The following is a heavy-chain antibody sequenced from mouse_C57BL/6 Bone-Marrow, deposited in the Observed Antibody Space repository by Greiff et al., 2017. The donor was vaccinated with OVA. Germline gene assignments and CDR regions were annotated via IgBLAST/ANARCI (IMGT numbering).Heavy chain of an antibody. CDR3: ASPYGYDDAY. D-gene: IGHD2-2*01. J-gene: IGHJ3*01. CDR2: IYPRSGNT. Sequence: VQLQQSGAELARPGASVKLSCKASGYTFTSYGISWVKQRTGQGLEWIGEIYPRSGNTYYNEKFKGKATLTADKSSSTAYMELRSLTSEDSAVYFCASPYGYDDAYWGQGTLVTVSA. V-gene: IGHV1-81*01. CDR1: GYTFTSYG.